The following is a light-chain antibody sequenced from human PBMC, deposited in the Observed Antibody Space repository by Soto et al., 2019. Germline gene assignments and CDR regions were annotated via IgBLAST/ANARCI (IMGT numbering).Light chain of an antibody. Sequence: QSALTQPASVSGSPGQSITISCTGTSSDVGGYDFVSWFQQHPGKVPKPIIHDVTNRPSGVSNRFSGSKSGNTASLTISGLQAEDEADYYCSSYTSSSTLVFGGGTKLTVL. CDR1: SSDVGGYDF. CDR3: SSYTSSSTLV. V-gene: IGLV2-14*01. CDR2: DVT. J-gene: IGLJ2*01.